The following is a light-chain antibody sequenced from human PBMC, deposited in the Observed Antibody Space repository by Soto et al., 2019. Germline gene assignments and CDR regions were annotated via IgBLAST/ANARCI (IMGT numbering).Light chain of an antibody. CDR1: SSNIGSNY. CDR3: VAWDDSLCVWV. Sequence: VLTQPPSASGTPGQRVTISCSGSSSNIGSNYVYWHQQLPGTAPRLLIYKDNQRPSGVPDRFSGSKSGTSASLAISGLRSEDEADYYCVAWDDSLCVWVFGGVTVVTV. J-gene: IGLJ3*02. CDR2: KDN. V-gene: IGLV1-47*01.